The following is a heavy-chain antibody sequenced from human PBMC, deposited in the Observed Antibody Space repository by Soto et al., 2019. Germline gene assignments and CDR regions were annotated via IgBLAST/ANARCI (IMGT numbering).Heavy chain of an antibody. J-gene: IGHJ4*01. CDR1: GFTFSSYG. CDR2: LWYDGSKK. V-gene: IGHV3-33*01. Sequence: QVQLLESGGGVVQPGRSLILFCAAYGFTFSSYGMHWVRQSPGKGLEWVAVLWYDGSKKYYADSVKGRFTISRDNSKNSLYLQMHSLRAEDTAVYYCAREVKIYGGRYWGPGGLVTVSS. CDR3: AREVKIYGGRY. D-gene: IGHD3-3*01.